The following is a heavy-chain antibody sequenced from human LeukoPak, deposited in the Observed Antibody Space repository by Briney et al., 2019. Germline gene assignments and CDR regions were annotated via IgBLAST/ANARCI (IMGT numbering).Heavy chain of an antibody. J-gene: IGHJ4*02. D-gene: IGHD6-19*01. Sequence: RGSLRLSCAAPGFTFSSYETNWVRQALGKGLGWGSYISSSGSTINYTHSVKGRFTTSRDNAKNSLYLQMNSLRAEDTAVYYCAIRIAVPGGFDNWGQGTLVSVAS. CDR3: AIRIAVPGGFDN. CDR1: GFTFSSYE. CDR2: ISSSGSTI. V-gene: IGHV3-48*03.